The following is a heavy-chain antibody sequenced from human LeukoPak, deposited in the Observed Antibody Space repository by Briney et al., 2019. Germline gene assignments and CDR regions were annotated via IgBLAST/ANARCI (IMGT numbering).Heavy chain of an antibody. J-gene: IGHJ5*02. CDR1: GFTFGSYG. D-gene: IGHD2-21*01. CDR2: ISGSGGST. V-gene: IGHV3-23*01. Sequence: GGSLRLSCAASGFTFGSYGMSWVRQAPGKGLEWVSAISGSGGSTYYADSVKGRFTISRDNAKDSLYLQMNSLTAEDTAMHYCVRAYHPGGWFDPWGQGTLVTASS. CDR3: VRAYHPGGWFDP.